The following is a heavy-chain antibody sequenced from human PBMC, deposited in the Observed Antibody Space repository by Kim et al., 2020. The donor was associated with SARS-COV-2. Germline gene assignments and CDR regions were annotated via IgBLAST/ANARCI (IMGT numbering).Heavy chain of an antibody. CDR2: IYYSGST. CDR3: ASFPRYSGSYRADY. Sequence: SETLSLTCTVSGGSISSSSYYWGWIRQPPGKGLEWIGSIYYSGSTYYNPSLKSRVTISVDTSKNQFSLKLSSVTAADTAVYYCASFPRYSGSYRADYWGQGTLVTVSS. CDR1: GGSISSSSYY. D-gene: IGHD1-26*01. J-gene: IGHJ4*02. V-gene: IGHV4-39*01.